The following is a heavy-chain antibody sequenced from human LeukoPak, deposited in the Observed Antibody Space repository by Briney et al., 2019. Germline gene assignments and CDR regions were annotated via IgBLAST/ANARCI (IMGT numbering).Heavy chain of an antibody. V-gene: IGHV3-7*01. CDR2: IKKDGSEI. D-gene: IGHD4-23*01. CDR1: AFTFSNYW. J-gene: IGHJ4*02. CDR3: ARDRGYSTFDY. Sequence: GGSLRPSCAASAFTFSNYWMSWVRQAPGKGREGVANIKKDGSEINYVASVKGRFTISRDNAKNSLYLQMNSLRVDDTAVYYCARDRGYSTFDYWGQGTLVTDSS.